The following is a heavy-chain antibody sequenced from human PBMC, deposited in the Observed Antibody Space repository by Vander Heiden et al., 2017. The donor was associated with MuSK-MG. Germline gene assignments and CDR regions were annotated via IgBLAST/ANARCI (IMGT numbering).Heavy chain of an antibody. J-gene: IGHJ4*02. Sequence: QVQLQQWGAGLLKPSETLSLTCAVYGGSFSGYYWSWIRQPPGKGLEWIEEINHSGSTNYNPSLKSRVTISIDTSKNQFSLKLSSVTAADTAVYYCARVFRPGIAAAAPFDYWGQGTLGTVAS. D-gene: IGHD6-13*01. CDR2: INHSGST. CDR3: ARVFRPGIAAAAPFDY. V-gene: IGHV4-34*01. CDR1: GGSFSGYY.